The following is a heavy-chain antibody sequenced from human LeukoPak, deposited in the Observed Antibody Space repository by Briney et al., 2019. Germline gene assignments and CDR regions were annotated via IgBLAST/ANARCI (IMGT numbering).Heavy chain of an antibody. CDR3: ARDTCTGGSCYVFDY. CDR2: ISSSGSTM. Sequence: GGSLRLSCAASGFILSDYYMSWIRQAPGKGLEWVSYISSSGSTMYYTDSVKGRFTISRDNAKDSLYLQMNSLRAEDTAVYYCARDTCTGGSCYVFDYWGQGTLVTVSS. D-gene: IGHD2-15*01. V-gene: IGHV3-11*01. J-gene: IGHJ4*02. CDR1: GFILSDYY.